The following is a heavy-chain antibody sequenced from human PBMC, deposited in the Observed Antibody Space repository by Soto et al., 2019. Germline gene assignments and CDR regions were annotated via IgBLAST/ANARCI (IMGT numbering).Heavy chain of an antibody. CDR3: ADGATWT. V-gene: IGHV3-66*01. CDR2: IYDRGGT. D-gene: IGHD2-15*01. CDR1: GFTITNTY. Sequence: EVQLAESGGGFVQPGGSLTLSCAASGFTITNTYIAWVRQAPGGGLEWVSVIYDRGGTYYADSVKGRFAISRDTSENTVYLQMNRLRAEDTAVYYCADGATWTWGQGSLVTVSS. J-gene: IGHJ4*02.